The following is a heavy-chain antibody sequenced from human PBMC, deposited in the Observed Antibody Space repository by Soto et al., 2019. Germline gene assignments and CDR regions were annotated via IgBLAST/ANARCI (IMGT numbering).Heavy chain of an antibody. J-gene: IGHJ4*02. D-gene: IGHD1-26*01. Sequence: QVQLVESGGGVVQPGRSLRLSCAASGFSFSDCGMHWVRQAPGKGLEWVAAISSDGSDKYYSESVKGRFTISRDNSRNTMFLQMNSMRVGDTAVYSCVQGSEGARQDLDYWGQGTLVTISS. CDR2: ISSDGSDK. CDR1: GFSFSDCG. V-gene: IGHV3-30*03. CDR3: VQGSEGARQDLDY.